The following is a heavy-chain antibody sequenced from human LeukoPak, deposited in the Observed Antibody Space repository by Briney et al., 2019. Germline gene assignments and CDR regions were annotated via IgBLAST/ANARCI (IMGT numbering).Heavy chain of an antibody. J-gene: IGHJ5*02. D-gene: IGHD3-10*01. CDR3: ARQSYYLMVRGRRTANWFDP. Sequence: SETLSLTCAVYGGSFSGYYWSWIRQPPGKGLEWIGEINHSGSTNYNPSLKSRVTISVDTSKNQFSLKLSSVTAADTAVYYCARQSYYLMVRGRRTANWFDPWGQGTLVTVSS. CDR2: INHSGST. CDR1: GGSFSGYY. V-gene: IGHV4-34*01.